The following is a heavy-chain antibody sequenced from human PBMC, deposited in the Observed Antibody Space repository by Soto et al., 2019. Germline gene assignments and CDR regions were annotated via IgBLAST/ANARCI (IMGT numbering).Heavy chain of an antibody. CDR1: GFTFSNYS. CDR2: ISSSSSYI. Sequence: GGSLRLSCAASGFTFSNYSMNWVRQAPGKGLEWVSSISSSSSYIYYADSVKGRFTISRDNAKNSLYLQMNSLRAEDTAVYYCARDEEGVDGYGDRHYYYYYMDVWGKGTTVTVSS. D-gene: IGHD4-17*01. V-gene: IGHV3-21*01. J-gene: IGHJ6*03. CDR3: ARDEEGVDGYGDRHYYYYYMDV.